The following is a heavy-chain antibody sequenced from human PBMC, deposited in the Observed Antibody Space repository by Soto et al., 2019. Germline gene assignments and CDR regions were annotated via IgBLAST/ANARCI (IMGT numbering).Heavy chain of an antibody. CDR3: ARDQQGYSYGYLYYYYGMDV. V-gene: IGHV4-34*01. CDR1: GGSFGGYY. D-gene: IGHD5-18*01. Sequence: PSETLSLTCAVYGGSFGGYYWSWIRQPPGKGLDWIGEINHSGSTNYNPSLKSRVTISVDTSKNQFSLKLSSVTAADTAVYYCARDQQGYSYGYLYYYYGMDVWGQGTTVTVSS. CDR2: INHSGST. J-gene: IGHJ6*02.